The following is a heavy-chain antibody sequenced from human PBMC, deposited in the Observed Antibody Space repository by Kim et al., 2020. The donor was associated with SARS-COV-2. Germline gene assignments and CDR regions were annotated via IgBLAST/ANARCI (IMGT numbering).Heavy chain of an antibody. D-gene: IGHD6-19*01. CDR3: AKTQGQWLGHFDDY. CDR1: GFTFSSYA. CDR2: ISGSGGST. V-gene: IGHV3-23*01. J-gene: IGHJ4*02. Sequence: GGSLRLSCAASGFTFSSYAMSWVRQAPGKGLEWVSAISGSGGSTYYADSVKGRFTISRDNSKNTLYLQMNSLRAEDTAVYYCAKTQGQWLGHFDDYWGQGTLVTVSS.